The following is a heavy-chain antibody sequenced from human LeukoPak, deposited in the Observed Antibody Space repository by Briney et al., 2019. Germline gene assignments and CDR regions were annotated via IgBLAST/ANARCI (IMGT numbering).Heavy chain of an antibody. CDR2: ISAYNGNT. CDR3: ARVVEWELRNDY. CDR1: GYTFTSYA. J-gene: IGHJ4*02. Sequence: ASVKVSCKASGYTFTSYAMNWVRQAPGQGLEWMGWISAYNGNTNYAQKLQGRVTMTTDTSTSTAYMELRSLRSDDTAVYYCARVVEWELRNDYWGQGTLVTVSS. V-gene: IGHV1-18*01. D-gene: IGHD1-26*01.